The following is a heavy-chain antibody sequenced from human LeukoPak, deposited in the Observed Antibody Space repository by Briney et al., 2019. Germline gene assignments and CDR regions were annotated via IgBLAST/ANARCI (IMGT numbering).Heavy chain of an antibody. CDR3: AKKKGPRGDGDPIDY. V-gene: IGHV3-53*01. J-gene: IGHJ4*02. CDR2: FYGDGSR. Sequence: GGSLRLSCAASGFTVSDNYMTWVRQRAGRGLEWASGFYGDGSRHYADSVKGRFTISRDNSKNTLDLHMNSLRAEDTAVYYCAKKKGPRGDGDPIDYWGQGTLVTVSS. D-gene: IGHD4-17*01. CDR1: GFTVSDNY.